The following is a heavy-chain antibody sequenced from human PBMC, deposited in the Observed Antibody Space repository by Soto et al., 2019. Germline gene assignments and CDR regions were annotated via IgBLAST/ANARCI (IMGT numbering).Heavy chain of an antibody. Sequence: PSQTLSLTCAISEDSVSSNSVGWHWIRQSPSRGLEWLGRTYYKSKWYNDYAVSVKSRVNINPDTSKNQFSLQLNSVTPEDTAVYYCARGWNPGSLYYYYYGMDVWGQGTTVTVSS. CDR1: EDSVSSNSVG. CDR3: ARGWNPGSLYYYYYGMDV. D-gene: IGHD1-1*01. CDR2: TYYKSKWYN. V-gene: IGHV6-1*01. J-gene: IGHJ6*02.